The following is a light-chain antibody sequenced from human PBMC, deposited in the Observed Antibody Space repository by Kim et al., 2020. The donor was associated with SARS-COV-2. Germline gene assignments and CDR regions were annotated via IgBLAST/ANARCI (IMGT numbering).Light chain of an antibody. CDR1: QSVDCY. J-gene: IGKJ4*01. Sequence: PVESAPLSSQTSQSVDCYLAWYQHKADQSPRVLSHFASSGAPDVPVRFSGFGSGTDFTLTIYSLQPDDCAVYYGQQRSNRREGLSFGGGTKVDIK. CDR2: FAS. CDR3: QQRSNRREGLS. V-gene: IGKV3-11*01.